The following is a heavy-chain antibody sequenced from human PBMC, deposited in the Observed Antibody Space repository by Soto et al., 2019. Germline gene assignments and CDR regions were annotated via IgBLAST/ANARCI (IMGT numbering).Heavy chain of an antibody. Sequence: SSETLSLTCAVSGGSLSNYYWSWIRQPPGKGLEWIGEIYHSGSTNYNPSLKSRVTISVDTSKNQFSLKLSSVTAADTAVYYCARVSGYGSGSYMGGMDVWGQGTTVTVSS. CDR2: IYHSGST. CDR3: ARVSGYGSGSYMGGMDV. D-gene: IGHD3-10*01. CDR1: GGSLSNYY. J-gene: IGHJ6*02. V-gene: IGHV4-34*01.